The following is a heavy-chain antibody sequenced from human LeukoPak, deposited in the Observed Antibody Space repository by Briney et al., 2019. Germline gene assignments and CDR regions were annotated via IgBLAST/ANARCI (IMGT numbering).Heavy chain of an antibody. V-gene: IGHV4-30-2*01. CDR2: IYHSGST. J-gene: IGHJ4*02. Sequence: ASQTLSLTCTVSGGSISSGGYYWSWIRQPPGKGLEWIGYIYHSGSTYYNPSLKSRVTISVDRSKNQFSLKLSSVTAADTAVYYCARVGESGSYGNWGQGTLVTVSS. D-gene: IGHD1-26*01. CDR1: GGSISSGGYY. CDR3: ARVGESGSYGN.